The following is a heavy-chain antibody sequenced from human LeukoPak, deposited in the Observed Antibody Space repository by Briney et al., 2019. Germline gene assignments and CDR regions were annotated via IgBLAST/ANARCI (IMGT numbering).Heavy chain of an antibody. V-gene: IGHV3-15*01. D-gene: IGHD3-22*01. CDR2: IKRKVDDETK. J-gene: IGHJ4*02. CDR3: TADTFESRRYSHDY. CDR1: GFTFSDTW. Sequence: SGGSLRLSCVTSGFTFSDTWMSWVRQAPGKGLEWVGRIKRKVDDETKHYDAPVRGRFTISRDDSKNTVYLKMASLRTEDPAVHYCTADTFESRRYSHDYWGQGTLVTVSS.